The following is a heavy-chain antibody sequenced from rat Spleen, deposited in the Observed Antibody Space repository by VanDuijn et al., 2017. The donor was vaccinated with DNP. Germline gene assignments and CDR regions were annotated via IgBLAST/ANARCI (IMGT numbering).Heavy chain of an antibody. D-gene: IGHD1-1*01. CDR1: GFTFSDYY. CDR3: ARPGYYSGGGFAY. J-gene: IGHJ3*01. V-gene: IGHV5-7*01. CDR2: ISYDGGRS. Sequence: EVQLVESGGGLVQPGRSLKLSCAASGFTFSDYYMAWVRQAPTKGLEWVAYISYDGGRSYNGDSVKGRFTISRDNAKSTLYLQMDSLRSEDTATYYCARPGYYSGGGFAYWGQGTLVTVSS.